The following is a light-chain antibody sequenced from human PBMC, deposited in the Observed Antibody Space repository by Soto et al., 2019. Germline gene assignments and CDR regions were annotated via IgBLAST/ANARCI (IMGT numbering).Light chain of an antibody. CDR1: SSDVGGYNS. CDR3: SSYTSSNTYV. Sequence: QSVLTQPASVSGSPGQSIAISCTGTSSDVGGYNSVSWYQQHPGKAPKLMIYNVSNRPSGVSDRFSGSKSGNTASLTISGLQAEDVADYYCSSYTSSNTYVFGTGTNVTVL. V-gene: IGLV2-14*03. J-gene: IGLJ1*01. CDR2: NVS.